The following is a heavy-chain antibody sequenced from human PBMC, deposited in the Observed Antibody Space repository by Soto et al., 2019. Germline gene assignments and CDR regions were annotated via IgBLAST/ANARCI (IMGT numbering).Heavy chain of an antibody. CDR1: GYSFTSYW. CDR3: ARLGMGSYYRNYGMDV. D-gene: IGHD3-10*01. V-gene: IGHV5-10-1*01. J-gene: IGHJ6*02. CDR2: IDPSDSYT. Sequence: GESLKISCKGSGYSFTSYWISWVRQMPGKGLEWMGRIDPSDSYTNYSPSFQGHVTISADKSISTAYLQWSSLKASDTAMYYCARLGMGSYYRNYGMDVWGQGTTVTVSS.